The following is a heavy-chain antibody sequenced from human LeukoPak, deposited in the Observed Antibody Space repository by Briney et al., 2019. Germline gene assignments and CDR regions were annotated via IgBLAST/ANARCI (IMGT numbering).Heavy chain of an antibody. D-gene: IGHD5-12*01. CDR3: ARASGSGYDYRFDY. Sequence: GGSLRLSCAASGFTFSSYAMHWVRQAPGKGLEYVSAISSNGGSTYYANSVKGRFTISRDNSKNTLYLQMGSLRAEDMAVYYCARASGSGYDYRFDYWGQGTLVTVSS. CDR2: ISSNGGST. J-gene: IGHJ4*02. CDR1: GFTFSSYA. V-gene: IGHV3-64*01.